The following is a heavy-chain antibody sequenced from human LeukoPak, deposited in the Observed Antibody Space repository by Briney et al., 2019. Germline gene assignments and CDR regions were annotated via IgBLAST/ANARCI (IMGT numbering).Heavy chain of an antibody. Sequence: PGGSLRLSCAASGFTVSSNYMSWVRQAPGKGLVWVSRINGDGSSTNYADSVRGRFTISRDNAKNTLYLQMNSLRAEDTAMYHCARDPYSGTGFWGQGTLVTVSS. D-gene: IGHD1-26*01. CDR1: GFTVSSNY. J-gene: IGHJ4*02. CDR3: ARDPYSGTGF. CDR2: INGDGSST. V-gene: IGHV3-74*01.